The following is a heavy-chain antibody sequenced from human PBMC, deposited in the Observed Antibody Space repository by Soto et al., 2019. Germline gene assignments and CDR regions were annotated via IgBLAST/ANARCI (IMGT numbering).Heavy chain of an antibody. CDR3: WRDRAEKAAGGTPWFDP. D-gene: IGHD6-13*01. J-gene: IGHJ5*01. CDR1: GGSISSGGYY. V-gene: IGHV4-31*03. Sequence: SETLSLTCTVSGGSISSGGYYWSWIRQHPGKGLEWIGYIYYSGSTYYNPSLKNRVTISVDTSKNQFSLKLSSVTAADTAVYFFWRDRAEKAAGGTPWFDPWGQGNLVTVSS. CDR2: IYYSGST.